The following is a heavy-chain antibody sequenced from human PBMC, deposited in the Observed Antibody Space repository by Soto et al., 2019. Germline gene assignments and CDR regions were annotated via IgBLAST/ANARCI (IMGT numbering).Heavy chain of an antibody. CDR2: INNDGTST. J-gene: IGHJ6*02. Sequence: GGSLRLSCAASGFTFSNYGMHWVRQAPGKGLVWVSGINNDGTSTKYADSVKGRFTISRDNAKNTLYLQINSLRVEDTAVYYCARGNYYGMDVWGQGTTVTVSS. CDR1: GFTFSNYG. V-gene: IGHV3-74*03. CDR3: ARGNYYGMDV.